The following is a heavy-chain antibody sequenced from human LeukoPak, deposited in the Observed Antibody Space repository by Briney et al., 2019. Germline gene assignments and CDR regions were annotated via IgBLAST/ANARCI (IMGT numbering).Heavy chain of an antibody. V-gene: IGHV4-59*01. J-gene: IGHJ4*02. CDR1: GGSISSYY. CDR2: IYYSGST. D-gene: IGHD3-22*01. CDR3: ARIGYYYDSSGYYQKFDY. Sequence: PSETLSLTCTVSGGSISSYYWSWIRQPPGKGLEWIGYIYYSGSTNYNPSLKSRVTISVDTSKNQFSLKLSSVTAADTAVYYCARIGYYYDSSGYYQKFDYWGQGTLVTVSP.